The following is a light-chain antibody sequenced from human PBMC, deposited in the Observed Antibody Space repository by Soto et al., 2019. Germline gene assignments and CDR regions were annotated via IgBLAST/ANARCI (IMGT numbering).Light chain of an antibody. J-gene: IGKJ5*01. V-gene: IGKV3-15*01. Sequence: EIVLTHSPGTLSLSPWEIATLSCRASQSVSSNLAWYQQKPGQAPRLLIYGASTRATGIPARFSVSGSGTEFTLTISGLQSEDSAVYYCQQYKSWPPITFGQGTRLEIK. CDR3: QQYKSWPPIT. CDR2: GAS. CDR1: QSVSSN.